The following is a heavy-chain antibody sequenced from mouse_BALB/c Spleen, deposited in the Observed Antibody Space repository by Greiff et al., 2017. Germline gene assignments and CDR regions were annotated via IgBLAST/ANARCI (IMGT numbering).Heavy chain of an antibody. CDR1: GYAFTNYL. D-gene: IGHD2-4*01. J-gene: IGHJ4*01. Sequence: QVQLKQSGAELVRPGTSVKVSCKASGYAFTNYLIEWVKQRPGQGLEWIGVINPGSGGTNYNEKFKGKATLTADKSSSTAYMQLSSLTSDDSAVYFCANTMITTSYAMDYWGQGTSVTVSS. CDR2: INPGSGGT. CDR3: ANTMITTSYAMDY. V-gene: IGHV1-54*01.